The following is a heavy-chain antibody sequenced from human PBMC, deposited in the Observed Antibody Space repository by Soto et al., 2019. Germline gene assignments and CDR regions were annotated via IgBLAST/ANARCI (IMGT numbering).Heavy chain of an antibody. CDR2: INPNSGGT. V-gene: IGHV1-2*02. CDR3: ARGGSSSLDY. J-gene: IGHJ4*02. D-gene: IGHD6-6*01. Sequence: QVQLVQSGAEVKKPGASVKVSCKASGYTFTGYYMHWVRQAPGQGPEWRGWINPNSGGTTYAQKFQGRVTVTRDTSISTASMELSSLRSDDTAVYYCARGGSSSLDYWGQGTLVTVSS. CDR1: GYTFTGYY.